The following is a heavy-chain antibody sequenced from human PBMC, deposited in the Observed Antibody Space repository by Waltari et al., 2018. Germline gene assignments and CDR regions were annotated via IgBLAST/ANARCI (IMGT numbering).Heavy chain of an antibody. CDR2: IVPIFGTA. D-gene: IGHD6-13*01. V-gene: IGHV1-69*13. CDR1: GGTFSSYA. CDR3: ARDPSPRSSWSVAWFGYMDV. J-gene: IGHJ6*03. Sequence: QVQLVQSGAEVKKPGSPVKVTCKAPGGTFSSYAIRWVRQAPGQGFEWMGRIVPIFGTANYAQKFQGRVTITADKSTSTAYMELSSLRSEDTAVYYCARDPSPRSSWSVAWFGYMDVWGKGTTVTISS.